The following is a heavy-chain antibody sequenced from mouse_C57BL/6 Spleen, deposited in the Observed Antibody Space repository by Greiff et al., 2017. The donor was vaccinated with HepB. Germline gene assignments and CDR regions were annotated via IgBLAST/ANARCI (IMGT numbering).Heavy chain of an antibody. CDR3: ARGIRNYFDY. D-gene: IGHD2-4*01. Sequence: QVQLQQPGAELVKPGASVKLSCKASGYTFTSYWMQWVKQRPGQGLEWIGEIDPSDSYTNYNQKFKGKATLTVDTSSSTAYMQLSSLTSEDSAVYYCARGIRNYFDYWGQGTTLTVSS. V-gene: IGHV1-50*01. CDR2: IDPSDSYT. J-gene: IGHJ2*01. CDR1: GYTFTSYW.